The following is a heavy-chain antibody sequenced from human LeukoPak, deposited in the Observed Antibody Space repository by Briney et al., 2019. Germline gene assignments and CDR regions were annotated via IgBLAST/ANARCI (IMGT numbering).Heavy chain of an antibody. D-gene: IGHD3-22*01. CDR2: ISWNSGSI. V-gene: IGHV3-9*01. Sequence: GGSLRLSCAASGFTFDDYAMPWVRQAPGKGLEWVSGISWNSGSIGYADSVKGRFTISRDNAENSLYLQMNSLRAEDTALYYCAKSHYYDSSGYYYWGQGTLVTVSS. CDR1: GFTFDDYA. CDR3: AKSHYYDSSGYYY. J-gene: IGHJ4*02.